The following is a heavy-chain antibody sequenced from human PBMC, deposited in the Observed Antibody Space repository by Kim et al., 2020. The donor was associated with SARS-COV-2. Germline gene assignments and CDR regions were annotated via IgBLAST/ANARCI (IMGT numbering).Heavy chain of an antibody. V-gene: IGHV1-8*01. CDR2: MNTNSGNT. CDR3: ARGSLDYDFWSGYNYYYYYMDV. J-gene: IGHJ6*03. Sequence: ASVKVSCKASGYTFTSYDINWVRQATGQGLEWMGWMNTNSGNTGYAQKFQGRVTMTRNTSISTAYMELSSLRSEDTAVYYCARGSLDYDFWSGYNYYYYYMDVWGKGTTVTVSS. CDR1: GYTFTSYD. D-gene: IGHD3-3*01.